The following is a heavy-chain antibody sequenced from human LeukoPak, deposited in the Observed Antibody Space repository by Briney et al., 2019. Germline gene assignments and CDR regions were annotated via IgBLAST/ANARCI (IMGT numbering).Heavy chain of an antibody. V-gene: IGHV1-18*01. J-gene: IGHJ6*03. CDR1: GYTFTSYG. CDR3: ARSRGYSGYDSKLGYYYYYMDV. CDR2: ISAYNGNT. Sequence: ASVKVSCKASGYTFTSYGISWVRQAPGQGLEWMGWISAYNGNTNYAQKLQGRVTMTTDTSTSTAYMELSSLRSEDTAVYYCARSRGYSGYDSKLGYYYYYMDVWGKGTTVTISS. D-gene: IGHD5-12*01.